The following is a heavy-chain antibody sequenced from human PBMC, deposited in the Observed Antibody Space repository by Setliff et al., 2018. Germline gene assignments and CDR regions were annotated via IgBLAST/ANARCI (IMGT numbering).Heavy chain of an antibody. CDR1: GGSISSGGYY. Sequence: KTSETLSLTCTVSGGSISSGGYYWSWIRQHPGKGLEWIGSIYYSGSTYYNPSLKSRVTISVDTSKNQFSLKLTSVTAADTAVYYCTRNINFSRGGSPPIYWGQGTLVTVSS. CDR2: IYYSGST. CDR3: TRNINFSRGGSPPIY. V-gene: IGHV4-39*07. D-gene: IGHD2-15*01. J-gene: IGHJ4*02.